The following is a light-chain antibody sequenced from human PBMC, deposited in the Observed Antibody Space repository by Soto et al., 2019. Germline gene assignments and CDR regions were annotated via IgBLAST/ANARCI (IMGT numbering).Light chain of an antibody. CDR3: QQYGSSPRT. J-gene: IGKJ2*01. V-gene: IGKV3-20*01. CDR1: QSVSSNY. CDR2: GAS. Sequence: EIVLTQSPGTLSLSPGERATLSCRASQSVSSNYLAWYQQKPGQAARLLIYGASSRATGIPDRFSGSGSGTDFTLTISRLEPEDFAMYYCQQYGSSPRTFGQGTKLEIK.